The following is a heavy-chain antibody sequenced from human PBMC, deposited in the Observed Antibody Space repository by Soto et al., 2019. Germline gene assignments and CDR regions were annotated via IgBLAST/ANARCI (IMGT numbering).Heavy chain of an antibody. CDR2: IKSKTDGGTT. CDR3: TTGGWEGKTYYDFWSGYPRGYYYYGMDV. CDR1: GFTFSNAW. D-gene: IGHD3-3*01. Sequence: GGSLRLSCAASGFTFSNAWMNWVRQAPGKGLEWVGRIKSKTDGGTTDYAAPVKGRFTISRDDSKNTLYLQMNSLKTEDTAVYYCTTGGWEGKTYYDFWSGYPRGYYYYGMDVWGQGTTVTVSS. J-gene: IGHJ6*02. V-gene: IGHV3-15*07.